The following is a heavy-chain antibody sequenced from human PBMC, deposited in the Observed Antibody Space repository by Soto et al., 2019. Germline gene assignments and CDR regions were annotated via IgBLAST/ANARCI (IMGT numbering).Heavy chain of an antibody. J-gene: IGHJ6*02. CDR1: GCSISSGGYS. CDR3: AIAHYGDYGYGMDV. V-gene: IGHV4-30-2*01. CDR2: IHHSGST. D-gene: IGHD4-17*01. Sequence: SETLSLTCAVSGCSISSGGYSWSWIRQPPGKGLEWIGYIHHSGSTYYNPSLKSRVTISVDRSKNQFSLKLSSVTAADTAVYYFAIAHYGDYGYGMDVWGQGTTVTVSS.